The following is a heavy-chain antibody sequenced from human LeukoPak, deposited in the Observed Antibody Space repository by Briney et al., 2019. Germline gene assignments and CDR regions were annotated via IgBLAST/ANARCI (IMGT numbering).Heavy chain of an antibody. CDR2: ISSSSSFI. V-gene: IGHV3-21*01. J-gene: IGHJ4*02. CDR3: ATSSYGLY. CDR1: GFTFSSYD. D-gene: IGHD5-18*01. Sequence: GGSLRLSCAASGFTFSSYDMKCVRQAPRKGLEWVSSISSSSSFIYYADSVKGRFTISRDNAKNSLYLQMNSLRAEDTAVYYCATSSYGLYWGQGTLVTVSS.